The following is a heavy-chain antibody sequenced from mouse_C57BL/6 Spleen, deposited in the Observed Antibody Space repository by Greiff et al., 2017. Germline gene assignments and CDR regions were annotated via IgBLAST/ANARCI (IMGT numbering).Heavy chain of an antibody. J-gene: IGHJ3*01. CDR3: ASYDYDGGFAY. V-gene: IGHV5-4*01. D-gene: IGHD2-4*01. CDR1: GFTFSSYA. Sequence: DVQLQESGGGLVKPGGSLKLSCAASGFTFSSYAMSWVRQTPEKRLEWVATISDGGSYTYYPDNVKGRFTISRDNAKNNLYLQMSHLKSEDTAMYYCASYDYDGGFAYWGQGTLVTVSA. CDR2: ISDGGSYT.